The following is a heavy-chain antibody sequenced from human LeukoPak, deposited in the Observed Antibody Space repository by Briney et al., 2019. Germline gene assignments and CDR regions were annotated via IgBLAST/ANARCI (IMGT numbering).Heavy chain of an antibody. J-gene: IGHJ4*02. Sequence: IPSETLSLTCTVSGGSMSNYYWSWIRQPPGKGLEWIGYIYYSGSTNYNPSLKSRVTISVDTSKNQFSLKLSSVTAADTAVYYCANWELHLPSDYWGQGTLVTVSS. D-gene: IGHD1-26*01. V-gene: IGHV4-59*08. CDR1: GGSMSNYY. CDR2: IYYSGST. CDR3: ANWELHLPSDY.